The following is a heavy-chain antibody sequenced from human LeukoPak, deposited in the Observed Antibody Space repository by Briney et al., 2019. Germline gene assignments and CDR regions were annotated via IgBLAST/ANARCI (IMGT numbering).Heavy chain of an antibody. D-gene: IGHD3-3*01. CDR1: GFTFDDYA. J-gene: IGHJ4*02. CDR2: ISWNSGSI. CDR3: AKQSSLRFYDFWTGFYPLDS. V-gene: IGHV3-9*01. Sequence: PGGSLRLSCAASGFTFDDYAMHWVRHAPGKGLEWVSGISWNSGSIGYADSVKGRFTISRDNAKNSLYLQMNSLRAEDTAIYFCAKQSSLRFYDFWTGFYPLDSWGQGTLVTVSS.